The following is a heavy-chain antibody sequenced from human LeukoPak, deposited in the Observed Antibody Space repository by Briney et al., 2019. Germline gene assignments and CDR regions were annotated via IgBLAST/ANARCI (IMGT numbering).Heavy chain of an antibody. CDR1: GFTFSSYA. Sequence: GGSLRLSCAASGFTFSSYAMSWVRQAPGKGLEWVSAISGSGGSTYYADSVEGRFTISRDNSKNTLYLQMNSLRAEDTAVYYCAKAGGNRDAFDIWGQGTMVTVSS. CDR3: AKAGGNRDAFDI. V-gene: IGHV3-23*01. CDR2: ISGSGGST. D-gene: IGHD3-16*01. J-gene: IGHJ3*02.